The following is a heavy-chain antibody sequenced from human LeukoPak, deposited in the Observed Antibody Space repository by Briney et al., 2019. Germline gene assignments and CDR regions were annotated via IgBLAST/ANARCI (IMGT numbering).Heavy chain of an antibody. CDR1: GGSISSYY. CDR2: IYYSGST. V-gene: IGHV4-59*12. CDR3: ARAPSSGWYELLSFPFDY. Sequence: SETLSLTCTVSGGSISSYYWSWIRQPPGKGLEWIGYIYYSGSTNYNPSLKSRVTISVDTSKNQFSLKLSSVTAADTAVYYCARAPSSGWYELLSFPFDYWGQGTLVTVSS. J-gene: IGHJ4*02. D-gene: IGHD6-19*01.